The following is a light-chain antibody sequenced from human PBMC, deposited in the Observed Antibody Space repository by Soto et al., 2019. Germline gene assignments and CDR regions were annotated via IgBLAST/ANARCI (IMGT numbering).Light chain of an antibody. CDR2: AAS. Sequence: DIQMTQSPSSLSASVADRVTITCRASQSIRSYLNWYQQKPGKAPKLLIYAASSLQSGVPSRFSGSGAGTEFTLTTSSLQPEDFSTYYCQQSYSTPSTFGHGTRLEI. CDR1: QSIRSY. V-gene: IGKV1-39*01. CDR3: QQSYSTPST. J-gene: IGKJ5*01.